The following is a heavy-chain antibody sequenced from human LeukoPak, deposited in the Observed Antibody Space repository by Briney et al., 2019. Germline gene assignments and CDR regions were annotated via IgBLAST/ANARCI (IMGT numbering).Heavy chain of an antibody. CDR1: GYSFTSYW. D-gene: IGHD3-9*01. CDR3: ARQPAYYDILTGYPSYGIDV. V-gene: IGHV5-51*01. CDR2: IYPGDSDT. Sequence: HGESLQISCKGSGYSFTSYWIGWVRQMPGKGLEWMGIIYPGDSDTRYSPSFQGQVTISADKSISTAYLQWSSLKASDTAMYYCARQPAYYDILTGYPSYGIDVWGKGTTVTVSS. J-gene: IGHJ6*04.